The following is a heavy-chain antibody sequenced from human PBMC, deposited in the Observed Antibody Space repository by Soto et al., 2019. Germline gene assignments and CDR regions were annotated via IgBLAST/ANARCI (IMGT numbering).Heavy chain of an antibody. CDR2: IYYSGST. D-gene: IGHD6-19*01. V-gene: IGHV4-59*01. J-gene: IGHJ4*02. CDR1: GGSISSYY. CDR3: ARTYSSGWYFDY. Sequence: QVQLQESGPGLVKPSETLSLTCTVSGGSISSYYWSWIRQPPGKGLEWIGYIYYSGSTNYNPSLKSRVTISVDTSKNQFSLKLSSVTAADTAVYYCARTYSSGWYFDYWGQGTLVTVSS.